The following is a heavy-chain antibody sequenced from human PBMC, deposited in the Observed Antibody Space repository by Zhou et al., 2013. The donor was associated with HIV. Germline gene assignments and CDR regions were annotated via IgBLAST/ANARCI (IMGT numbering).Heavy chain of an antibody. CDR3: ARGLRVSTWHNRALYYYYYMDV. CDR1: DYMFTELS. D-gene: IGHD2-2*01. Sequence: QVQLVQSGAEVRKPGASVQVSCKVSDYMFTELSIHWVRQAPGKGLEWMGGFDPEDGETIYAQKFKGRLTITRNTSISTAYMELSSLRSEDTAVYYCARGLRVSTWHNRALYYYYYMDVWGKGTTVTVSS. J-gene: IGHJ6*03. V-gene: IGHV1-24*01. CDR2: FDPEDGET.